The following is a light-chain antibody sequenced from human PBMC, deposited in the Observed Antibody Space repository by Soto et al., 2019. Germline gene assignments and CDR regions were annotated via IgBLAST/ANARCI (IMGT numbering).Light chain of an antibody. CDR3: QQYGNRPPFT. CDR2: DAS. V-gene: IGKV1-33*01. Sequence: DIQMSHSPSSLSACVRDRVTITCQASQDINNFLNWYQQKPGKAPKLLIYDASNLETGVPSRFSGSGSGTDFTFTISSLQPEDIATYYCQQYGNRPPFTFGQGTRLEIK. J-gene: IGKJ5*01. CDR1: QDINNF.